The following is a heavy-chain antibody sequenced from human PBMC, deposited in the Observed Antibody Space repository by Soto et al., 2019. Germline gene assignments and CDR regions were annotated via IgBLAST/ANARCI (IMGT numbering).Heavy chain of an antibody. J-gene: IGHJ6*03. D-gene: IGHD2-2*01. CDR1: GFTFSTYI. CDR2: ISSSSSYI. V-gene: IGHV3-21*03. Sequence: GGSLRLSCAASGFTFSTYIMNWVRQAPGKGLEWVSSISSSSSYIYYADSVKGRFTISRDNAKNSLYLQMDSLRAEDTAVYYCARSLTRYQLPSYYMDVWGKGTTVTVSS. CDR3: ARSLTRYQLPSYYMDV.